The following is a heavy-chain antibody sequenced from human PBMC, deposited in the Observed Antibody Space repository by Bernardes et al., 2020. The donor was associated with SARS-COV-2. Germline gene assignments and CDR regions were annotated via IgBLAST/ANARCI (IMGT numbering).Heavy chain of an antibody. CDR3: ARTFYYDRGGDSVFDQ. CDR2: ISPKSGAT. J-gene: IGHJ4*02. CDR1: GYTFSDYY. Sequence: ASVKVSCTASGYTFSDYYIHWLRQAPGQGFEWMGWISPKSGATNYAQKFQGRVTMTRDTAISTEYMQLSRLTSDDTAVYYCARTFYYDRGGDSVFDQWGQGTLVSVSS. D-gene: IGHD2-21*01. V-gene: IGHV1-2*02.